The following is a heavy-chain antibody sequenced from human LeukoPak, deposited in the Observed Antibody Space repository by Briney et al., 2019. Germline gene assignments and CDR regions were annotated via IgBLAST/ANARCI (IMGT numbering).Heavy chain of an antibody. J-gene: IGHJ4*02. D-gene: IGHD3-22*01. V-gene: IGHV3-7*01. CDR2: IKQNGGQK. CDR3: ARPVETLYDSSGYGH. CDR1: GFNFSTYW. Sequence: PGGSLRLSCAASGFNFSTYWMSWVRQAPGKGPEWVANIKQNGGQKYYVDSVKGRFTISRDNAKDSLYLHMNSLRDEDTAVYYCARPVETLYDSSGYGHWGQGTLVTVSS.